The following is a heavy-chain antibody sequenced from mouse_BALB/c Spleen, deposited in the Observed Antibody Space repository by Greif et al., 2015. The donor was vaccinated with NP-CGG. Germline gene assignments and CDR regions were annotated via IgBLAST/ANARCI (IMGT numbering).Heavy chain of an antibody. CDR1: GFSLTSYG. V-gene: IGHV2-9*02. D-gene: IGHD2-14*01. J-gene: IGHJ2*01. Sequence: VRLVESGPGLVAPSQSLSITCTVSGFSLTSYGVHWVRQPPGKGLEWLGVIWAGGSTNYNSALMSRLSISKDNSKSXVFLKMISLQTYDTAMYYCASDRSYCGQGTTLTVSS. CDR3: ASDRSY. CDR2: IWAGGST.